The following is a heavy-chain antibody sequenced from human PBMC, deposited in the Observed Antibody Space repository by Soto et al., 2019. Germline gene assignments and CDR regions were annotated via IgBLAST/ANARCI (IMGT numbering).Heavy chain of an antibody. CDR3: ARDRGVHYATYTMDV. Sequence: GGSLRLSCAASGFTLSSYSMNWVRQAPGKGLEWVSSISVTSAYIYYADSVKGRFTISRDNAKNSLYLQMNSLRAEDTALYYCARDRGVHYATYTMDVWGQGTTVTVSS. J-gene: IGHJ6*02. CDR1: GFTLSSYS. V-gene: IGHV3-21*01. CDR2: ISVTSAYI. D-gene: IGHD4-17*01.